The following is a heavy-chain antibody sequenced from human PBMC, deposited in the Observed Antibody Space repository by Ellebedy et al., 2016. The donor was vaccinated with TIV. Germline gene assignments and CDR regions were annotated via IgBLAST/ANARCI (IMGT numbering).Heavy chain of an antibody. CDR1: GFTFSDYY. V-gene: IGHV3-11*06. CDR2: ISGASTYI. CDR3: ARVISDSGIPSYFDS. Sequence: GESLKISXTASGFTFSDYYMGWIRQAPGKGLEWVSHISGASTYINYADSVKGRFTISRDNAKNSLSLQMNGLGAGDTAVYYCARVISDSGIPSYFDSWGQGTLVTVSS. D-gene: IGHD3/OR15-3a*01. J-gene: IGHJ4*02.